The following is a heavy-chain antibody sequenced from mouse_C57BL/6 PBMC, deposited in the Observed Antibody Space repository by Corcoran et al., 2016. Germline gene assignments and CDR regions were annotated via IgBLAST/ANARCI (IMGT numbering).Heavy chain of an antibody. D-gene: IGHD2-5*01. CDR2: INPNNGGT. Sequence: EVQLQQSGPELVKPGASVKISCKASGYTFTDYYMNWVKQSHGKSLEWIGDINPNNGGTSYNQKFKGKATLTVDKSSSTAYMELRSLTSEDSAVYYCARGDYSNRYYYAMDYWGQGTSVTVSS. CDR1: GYTFTDYY. V-gene: IGHV1-26*01. J-gene: IGHJ4*01. CDR3: ARGDYSNRYYYAMDY.